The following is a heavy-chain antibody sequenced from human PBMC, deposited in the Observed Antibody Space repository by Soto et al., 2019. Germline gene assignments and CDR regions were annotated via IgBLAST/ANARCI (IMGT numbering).Heavy chain of an antibody. D-gene: IGHD5-18*01. V-gene: IGHV3-7*05. CDR3: ASSYGTTRNFDY. J-gene: IGHJ4*02. CDR2: IKQDETEK. Sequence: EVQLLESGGGLVQPGGSLRLSCAVSGVRFSFYWMSWVRQAPGKGLEWVASIKQDETEKYYVDSVKGRFIISRDNAENSLYLQMNSLRAEDTAVYYCASSYGTTRNFDYWGQGTLVTISS. CDR1: GVRFSFYW.